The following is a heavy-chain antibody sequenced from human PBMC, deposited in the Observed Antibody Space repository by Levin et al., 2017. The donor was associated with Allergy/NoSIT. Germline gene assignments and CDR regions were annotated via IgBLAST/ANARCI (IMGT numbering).Heavy chain of an antibody. V-gene: IGHV1-18*01. J-gene: IGHJ4*02. CDR1: GYTFINYG. CDR2: ISAYYGNTNT. Sequence: VASVKVSCKASGYTFINYGISWVRQAPGQGLEWMGWISAYYGNTNTKYAQKLQDRVTMTTDTSTSTAYMELRSLRYDDTAVYFCARDHAFTVDYWGQGTLVTVSS. CDR3: ARDHAFTVDY.